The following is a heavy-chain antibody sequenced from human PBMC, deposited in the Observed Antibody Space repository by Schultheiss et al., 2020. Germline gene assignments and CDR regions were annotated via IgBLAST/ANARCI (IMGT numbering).Heavy chain of an antibody. V-gene: IGHV4-61*01. J-gene: IGHJ4*02. CDR2: IYYTGST. CDR1: GGSVSTANDY. Sequence: SETLSLTCTVSGGSVSTANDYWSWIRQPPGKGLEFIGFIYYTGSTNYNPSLKSRVTVSVDTSKKQFSLKLTSVTAADTAVYFCARLIGDGDYVDYWGQGTLVTVS. D-gene: IGHD7-27*01. CDR3: ARLIGDGDYVDY.